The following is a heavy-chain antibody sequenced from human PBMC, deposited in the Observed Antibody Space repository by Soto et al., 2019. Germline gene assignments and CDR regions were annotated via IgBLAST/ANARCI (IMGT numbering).Heavy chain of an antibody. V-gene: IGHV3-30*18. CDR2: ISYDGSNK. CDR3: AKDGPSLSDYNYYSPGMDG. D-gene: IGHD4-17*01. J-gene: IGHJ6*01. Sequence: LILSCAAPGFIFSSSGLPRVRHAPGKGLEWVAVISYDGSNKYYADSVKGRFTISRDNSKNTLYLQMNSLRAEDTAVYYCAKDGPSLSDYNYYSPGMDGWGEGIMVTGSS. CDR1: GFIFSSSG.